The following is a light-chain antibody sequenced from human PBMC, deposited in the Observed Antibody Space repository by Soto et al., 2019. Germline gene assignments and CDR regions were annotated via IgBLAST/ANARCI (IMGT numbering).Light chain of an antibody. Sequence: QSALTQPPSASGSPGQSVTISCTGGHSDFGGYNYVSWYQQHPGKAPKLMIFDVNKRPSGVPDRFSGSKFGNTASLTVSGLQAEDEADYYSSSYAGSNNLVFGGGTKLTVL. CDR3: SSYAGSNNLV. J-gene: IGLJ2*01. V-gene: IGLV2-8*01. CDR2: DVN. CDR1: HSDFGGYNY.